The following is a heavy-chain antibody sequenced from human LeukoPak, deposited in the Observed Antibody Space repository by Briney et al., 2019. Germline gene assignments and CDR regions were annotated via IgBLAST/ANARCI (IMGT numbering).Heavy chain of an antibody. V-gene: IGHV4-34*01. J-gene: IGHJ4*02. CDR1: GGSFSGYY. D-gene: IGHD6-13*01. CDR2: INHSGST. Sequence: SETLSLTCAVYGGSFSGYYWSWIRQPPGKGLEWIGEINHSGSTNYNPSLKSRVTISVDTSKNQFSPKLSSVTAADTAVYYCARAEQQTTLDYWGQGTLVTVSS. CDR3: ARAEQQTTLDY.